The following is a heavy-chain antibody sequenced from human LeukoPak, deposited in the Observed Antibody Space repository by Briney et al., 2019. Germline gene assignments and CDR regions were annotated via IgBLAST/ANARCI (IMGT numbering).Heavy chain of an antibody. CDR3: ARDRAVVGATTDYYYYMDV. V-gene: IGHV1-2*02. J-gene: IGHJ6*03. D-gene: IGHD1-26*01. CDR1: GHTFTGYY. Sequence: ASVKVSCKASGHTFTGYYMHWVRQAPGQGLEWMGWINPNSGGTNYAQKFQGRVTMTRDTSISTAYMELSRLRSDDTAVYYCARDRAVVGATTDYYYYMDVWGKGTTVTVSS. CDR2: INPNSGGT.